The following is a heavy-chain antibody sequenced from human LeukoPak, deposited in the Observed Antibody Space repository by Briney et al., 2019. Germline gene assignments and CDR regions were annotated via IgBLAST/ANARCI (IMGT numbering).Heavy chain of an antibody. CDR2: IDHSGST. CDR1: GGSIINSNW. CDR3: ARDCSGGSCYGAFDI. J-gene: IGHJ3*02. Sequence: KPSETLSLTCAVSGGSIINSNWWSWVRQPPGKGLEWIGEIDHSGSTSYNPSLKSRVTMSVGRSQNQFSLKLSSVTATDTAVYYCARDCSGGSCYGAFDIWGQGTMVTVSS. D-gene: IGHD2-15*01. V-gene: IGHV4-4*02.